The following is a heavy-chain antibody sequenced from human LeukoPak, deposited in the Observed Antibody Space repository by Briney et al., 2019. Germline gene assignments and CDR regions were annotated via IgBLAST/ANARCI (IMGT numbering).Heavy chain of an antibody. V-gene: IGHV3-21*01. CDR3: ASDTGTICGVAVNWFDP. D-gene: IGHD3-3*01. J-gene: IGHJ5*02. CDR1: GFTFRSYI. Sequence: GGSLRLSCALSGFTFRSYIMNCVRQAPGKGLECVSSITSSSSYIYYADSVKGRFTISRDNAKNSMYLQMNSLRAEDTAVYYCASDTGTICGVAVNWFDPWGQGTLVTVSS. CDR2: ITSSSSYI.